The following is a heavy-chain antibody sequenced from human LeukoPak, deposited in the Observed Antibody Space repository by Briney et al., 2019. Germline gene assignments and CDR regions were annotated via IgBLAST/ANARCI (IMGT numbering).Heavy chain of an antibody. CDR2: IYYSGST. CDR3: ARDLEPPRGWFDP. D-gene: IGHD1-14*01. Sequence: SQTLSLTCTVSGCSISSGGYYWSWLRQHPGKGLEWIGYIYYSGSTYYNPSLKSRVTISVDTSKNQFSLKLSSVTAADTAVYYCARDLEPPRGWFDPWGQGTLVTVSS. V-gene: IGHV4-31*03. J-gene: IGHJ5*02. CDR1: GCSISSGGYY.